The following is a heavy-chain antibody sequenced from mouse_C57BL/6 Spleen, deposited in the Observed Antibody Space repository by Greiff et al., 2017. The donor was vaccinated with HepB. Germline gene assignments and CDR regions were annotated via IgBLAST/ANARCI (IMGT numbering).Heavy chain of an antibody. D-gene: IGHD4-1*02. CDR1: GYSFTGYY. CDR3: AINWNFDY. CDR2: INPSTCGT. V-gene: IGHV1-42*01. J-gene: IGHJ2*01. Sequence: VQLKQSGPELVKPGASVKISCKASGYSFTGYYMNWVKQSPEKSLEWIGEINPSTCGTTYNQKFKAKATLTVDKSSSTAYMQLKSLTSEDSAVYYCAINWNFDYWGQGTTLTVSS.